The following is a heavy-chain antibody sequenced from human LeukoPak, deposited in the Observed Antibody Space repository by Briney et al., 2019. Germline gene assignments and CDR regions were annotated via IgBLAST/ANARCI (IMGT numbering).Heavy chain of an antibody. CDR1: GGSISSYY. D-gene: IGHD6-19*01. Sequence: SETRSLTCTVSGGSISSYYWSWIRQPPGKGLEWIGYIYYSGSTNYNPSLKSRVTISVDTSKNQFSLKLSSVTAADTAVYYCARDKGVGSGDAFDIWGQGTMVTVSS. J-gene: IGHJ3*02. CDR3: ARDKGVGSGDAFDI. CDR2: IYYSGST. V-gene: IGHV4-59*01.